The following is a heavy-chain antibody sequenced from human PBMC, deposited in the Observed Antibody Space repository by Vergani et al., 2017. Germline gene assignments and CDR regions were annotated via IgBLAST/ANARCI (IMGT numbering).Heavy chain of an antibody. CDR2: IYHSGST. Sequence: VQLQESGPGLVKPSETLSLTCAVSGYSISSGYYWGWIRQPPGKGLEWIGSIYHSGSTYYNPSLKSRVTISVDTSKNQFSLKLSSVTAADTAVYYCARHSHSSGWYRFYRSFAFDIWGQGTMVTVSS. CDR3: ARHSHSSGWYRFYRSFAFDI. D-gene: IGHD6-19*01. V-gene: IGHV4-38-2*01. CDR1: GYSISSGYY. J-gene: IGHJ3*02.